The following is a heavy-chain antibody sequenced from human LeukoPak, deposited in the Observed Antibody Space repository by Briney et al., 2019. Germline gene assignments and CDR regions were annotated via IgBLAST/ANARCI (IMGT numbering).Heavy chain of an antibody. V-gene: IGHV3-74*01. CDR2: ISSDGSST. CDR1: GFTFSRYA. J-gene: IGHJ5*02. CDR3: ARDGVAVTVNWFDP. Sequence: GGSLRLSCAASGFTFSRYAMSWVRQAPGKGLVWVSRISSDGSSTSYADSVKGRFTISRDNAKNTLYLQMNSLRAEDTAVYYCARDGVAVTVNWFDPWGQGTLVTVSS. D-gene: IGHD6-19*01.